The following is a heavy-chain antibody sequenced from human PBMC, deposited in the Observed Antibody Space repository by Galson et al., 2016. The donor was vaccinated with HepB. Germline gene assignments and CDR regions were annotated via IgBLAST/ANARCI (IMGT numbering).Heavy chain of an antibody. D-gene: IGHD4-11*01. CDR1: GFTFSDWD. CDR3: TRSQDYHPDF. J-gene: IGHJ4*02. Sequence: SLRLSCAASGFTFSDWDFHWVRQVAGKGLEWVSCIDIAGDTYYPDSVKGRFTISRENAKSTVYLQINSLRAEDTAVYYCTRSQDYHPDFWGQGTLVTVSS. CDR2: IDIAGDT. V-gene: IGHV3-13*01.